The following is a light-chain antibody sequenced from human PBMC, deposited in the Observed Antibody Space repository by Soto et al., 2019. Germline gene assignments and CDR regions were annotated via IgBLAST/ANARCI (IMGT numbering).Light chain of an antibody. CDR3: QVWDSSSDQYV. CDR1: NVGSKS. Sequence: SYELTQPPSVSVAPGQTASITCGGTNVGSKSVHWYQQKPGQAPVLVVYDDSDRPSGIPERFSGSNSGNTATLTISRVESGDEADYYCQVWDSSSDQYVFATGTKLTVL. J-gene: IGLJ1*01. V-gene: IGLV3-21*02. CDR2: DDS.